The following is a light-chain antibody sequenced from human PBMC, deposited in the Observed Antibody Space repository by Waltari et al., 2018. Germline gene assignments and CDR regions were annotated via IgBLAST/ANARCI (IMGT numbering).Light chain of an antibody. Sequence: QSVLTQPPSVSGAPGQRVTISCTGSSSNIGAGYDVHWYQQLPGTAPKLLIYDNNKPPSGVPDRFSGSKSGTSASLAITGLQAEDEADYYCQSYDRSLSGSVFGGGTKLTVL. J-gene: IGLJ2*01. CDR3: QSYDRSLSGSV. CDR1: SSNIGAGYD. CDR2: DNN. V-gene: IGLV1-40*01.